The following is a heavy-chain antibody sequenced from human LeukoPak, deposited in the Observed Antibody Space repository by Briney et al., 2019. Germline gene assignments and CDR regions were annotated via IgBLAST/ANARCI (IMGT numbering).Heavy chain of an antibody. V-gene: IGHV3-30-3*01. Sequence: GGSLRLSCAASGFTFSSYAMHWVRQAPGKGLEWVAVISYDGSNKYYADSVKGRFTISRDNSKNTLYLQMNSLRAEDTAVYYCARPFDYWGQGTLVTVSS. J-gene: IGHJ4*02. CDR1: GFTFSSYA. CDR2: ISYDGSNK. CDR3: ARPFDY.